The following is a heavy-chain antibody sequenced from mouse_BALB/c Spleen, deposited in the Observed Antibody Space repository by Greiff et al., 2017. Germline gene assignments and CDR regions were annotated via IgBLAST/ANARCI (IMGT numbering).Heavy chain of an antibody. D-gene: IGHD1-1*02. V-gene: IGHV5-15*02. CDR2: ISNLAYSI. J-gene: IGHJ3*01. Sequence: EVHLVESGGGLVQPGGSRKLSCAASGFTFSDYGMAWVRQAPGKGPEWVAFISNLAYSIYYADTVTGRFTISRENAKNTLYLEMSSLRSEDTAMYYCARDIYGQGFAYWGQGTLVTVSA. CDR1: GFTFSDYG. CDR3: ARDIYGQGFAY.